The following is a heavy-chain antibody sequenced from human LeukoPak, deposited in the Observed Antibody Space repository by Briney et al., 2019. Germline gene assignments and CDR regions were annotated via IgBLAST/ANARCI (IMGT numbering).Heavy chain of an antibody. V-gene: IGHV3-9*01. CDR2: ISWNSGSI. J-gene: IGHJ4*02. Sequence: GRSLRLSCAASGFTFDDYAMHWVRQAPGKGLEWVSGISWNSGSIGYADSVKGRFTISRDNAKNSLYLQMNSLRAEDTALYYCAKGDGYNLYYFDYWGQGTLVTVSS. D-gene: IGHD5-24*01. CDR3: AKGDGYNLYYFDY. CDR1: GFTFDDYA.